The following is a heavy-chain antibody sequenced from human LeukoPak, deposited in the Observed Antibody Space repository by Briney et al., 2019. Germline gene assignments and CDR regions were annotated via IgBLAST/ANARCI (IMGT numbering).Heavy chain of an antibody. J-gene: IGHJ6*02. CDR2: IYYSGTT. D-gene: IGHD4-17*01. V-gene: IGHV4-59*01. Sequence: SETLSLTCTVSGGSISYYHWSWIRQSPGKGLEWIGYIYYSGTTNYNPSLKSRVTISVDTSKNQFSLQLRSVTAADTAVYYCAREDPQTTVPEGMDVWGQGTTVTVSS. CDR1: GGSISYYH. CDR3: AREDPQTTVPEGMDV.